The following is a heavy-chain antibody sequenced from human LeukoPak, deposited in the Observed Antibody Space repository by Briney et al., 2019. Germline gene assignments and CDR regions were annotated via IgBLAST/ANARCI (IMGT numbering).Heavy chain of an antibody. D-gene: IGHD4-17*01. V-gene: IGHV1-2*06. J-gene: IGHJ3*02. CDR2: INPNSGGT. CDR1: GYTFTGYY. CDR3: ARDRNDYGDYDAFDI. Sequence: ASVKVSCKASGYTFTGYYMHWVRQAPGQGPEWMGRINPNSGGTNYAQKFQGRVTMTRDTSISTAYMELSRLRSDDTAVYYCARDRNDYGDYDAFDIWGQGTMVTVSS.